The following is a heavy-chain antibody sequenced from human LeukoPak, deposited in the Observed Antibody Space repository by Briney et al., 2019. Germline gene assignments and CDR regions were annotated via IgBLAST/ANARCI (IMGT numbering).Heavy chain of an antibody. Sequence: GASVRVSCKASGYTFTGYYMHWVRQAPGQGLEWMGWINPNSGGTNYAQKFQGRVTMTRDTSISTAYMELSRLRSDDTAVYYCARDTPSSPIRRLNLRYYYYMDVWGKGTTVTVSS. J-gene: IGHJ6*03. D-gene: IGHD6-13*01. V-gene: IGHV1-2*02. CDR2: INPNSGGT. CDR1: GYTFTGYY. CDR3: ARDTPSSPIRRLNLRYYYYMDV.